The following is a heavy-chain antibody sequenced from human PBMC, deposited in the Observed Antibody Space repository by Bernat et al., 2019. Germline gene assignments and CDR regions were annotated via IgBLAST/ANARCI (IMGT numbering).Heavy chain of an antibody. J-gene: IGHJ4*02. CDR2: IYYSGST. V-gene: IGHV4-59*01. D-gene: IGHD5-18*01. CDR1: GGPISSYY. Sequence: QVQLQESGPGLVKPSETLSLTCTVSGGPISSYYWSWIRQPPGKGLEWIGYIYYSGSTNYNPSLKSRVTISVDTSKNQFSLKLSSVTAADTAVYYCARGYSYGTFDYWGQGTLVTVSS. CDR3: ARGYSYGTFDY.